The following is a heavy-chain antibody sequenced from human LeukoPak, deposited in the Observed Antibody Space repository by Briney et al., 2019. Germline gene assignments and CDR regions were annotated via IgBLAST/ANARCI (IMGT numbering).Heavy chain of an antibody. D-gene: IGHD1-14*01. CDR1: LDSTTSNF. V-gene: IGHV4-4*02. J-gene: IGHJ4*02. CDR3: AREIVGGFNPGAY. CDR2: IYRSGST. Sequence: PSETLSLTCTVSLDSTTSNFWSWVRQPPGKGLVWLGEIYRSGSTNYNPSLQSRVTISIDRSKNQIALELSSVTAADTAVYYCAREIVGGFNPGAYWGQGTLVTVSS.